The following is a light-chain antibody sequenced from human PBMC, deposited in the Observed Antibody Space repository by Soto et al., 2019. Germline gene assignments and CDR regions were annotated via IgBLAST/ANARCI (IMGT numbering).Light chain of an antibody. J-gene: IGLJ2*01. CDR2: ETS. V-gene: IGLV7-46*01. CDR3: LFSYGGPRV. Sequence: QAVVTQEPSLTVSPGGTVTLTCGSSTGAVTSGHFPYWFQQKPGQAPRTLIYETSNRHSWTPARFSGFLLGGKAALTLSGAQPEDEADYYCLFSYGGPRVFGGGTKLTVL. CDR1: TGAVTSGHF.